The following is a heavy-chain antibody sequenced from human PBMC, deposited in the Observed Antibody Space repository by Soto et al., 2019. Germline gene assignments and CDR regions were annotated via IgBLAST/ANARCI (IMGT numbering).Heavy chain of an antibody. V-gene: IGHV4-39*02. CDR1: GGSISSSSYY. J-gene: IGHJ5*02. CDR2: VYYSGST. D-gene: IGHD2-2*01. CDR3: AREEYQLLSSWFDP. Sequence: SETLSLTCTVSGGSISSSSYYWGWIRQPPGKGLEWIGSVYYSGSTYYNPSLKSRVTISVDTSKNQFSLRAEDTAVYYCAREEYQLLSSWFDPWGQGTLVTVSS.